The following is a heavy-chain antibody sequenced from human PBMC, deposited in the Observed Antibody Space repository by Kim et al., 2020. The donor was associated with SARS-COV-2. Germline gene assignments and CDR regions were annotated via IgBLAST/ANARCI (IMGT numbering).Heavy chain of an antibody. D-gene: IGHD6-13*01. J-gene: IGHJ4*02. V-gene: IGHV3-53*01. CDR1: GFAVNSNY. Sequence: GGSLRLSCAASGFAVNSNYMTWVRQAPGKGLEWVSVIYSGGSTNYADAARDRCTISRDNAKNTLYLQMNSLRVEDTAVYYCARDMTSSSSFWGQGTLVTVSS. CDR2: IYSGGST. CDR3: ARDMTSSSSF.